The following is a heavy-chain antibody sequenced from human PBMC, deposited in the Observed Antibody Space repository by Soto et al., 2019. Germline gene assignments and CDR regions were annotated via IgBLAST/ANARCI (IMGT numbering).Heavy chain of an antibody. CDR1: GDSVSSNSAA. D-gene: IGHD2-2*01. CDR2: TYYRSKWYN. J-gene: IGHJ6*02. CDR3: ARDPLIHCSSTSCQDYCYYYGMDV. V-gene: IGHV6-1*01. Sequence: PSQTLSLTCAISGDSVSSNSAAWNWIRQSPSRGLEWLGRTYYRSKWYNDYAVSVKSRITINPDTSKNQFSLQLNSVTPEDTAVYYCARDPLIHCSSTSCQDYCYYYGMDVWGQGTTVTVSS.